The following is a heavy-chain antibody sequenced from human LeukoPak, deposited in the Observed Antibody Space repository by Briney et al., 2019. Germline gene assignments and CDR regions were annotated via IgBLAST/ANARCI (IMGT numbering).Heavy chain of an antibody. Sequence: GGSLRLSCAASGFTFSSYSMNWVRQAPGKGLEWVSYISSSSSTIYYADSVKGRFTISRDNAKNSLYLQMNSLRAEHTAVYYCAKGCSSTSCYATIWGQGTLVTVSS. V-gene: IGHV3-48*04. CDR1: GFTFSSYS. CDR3: AKGCSSTSCYATI. J-gene: IGHJ4*02. CDR2: ISSSSSTI. D-gene: IGHD2-2*01.